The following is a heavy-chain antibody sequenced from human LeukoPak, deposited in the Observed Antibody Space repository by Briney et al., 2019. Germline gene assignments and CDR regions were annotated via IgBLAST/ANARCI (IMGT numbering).Heavy chain of an antibody. CDR1: GGSSSSNY. Sequence: SETLSLTCTVAGGSSSSNYWSWIRHRPGHGLEWIGNTYYSGGTNDNPFLKSRATISVDSSKNQFSLKLSLLTAAAAAVYYCARDRVGATLVGRRENYYYMDVWGEGTTVTVSS. J-gene: IGHJ6*03. D-gene: IGHD1-26*01. CDR3: ARDRVGATLVGRRENYYYMDV. CDR2: TYYSGGT. V-gene: IGHV4-59*01.